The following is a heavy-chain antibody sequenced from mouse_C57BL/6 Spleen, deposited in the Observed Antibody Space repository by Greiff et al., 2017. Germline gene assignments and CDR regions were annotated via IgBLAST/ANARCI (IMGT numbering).Heavy chain of an antibody. CDR1: GYSFTGYF. CDR3: ARISYDYFDY. CDR2: INPYNGDT. V-gene: IGHV1-20*01. Sequence: VHVKQSGPELVKPGDSVKISCKASGYSFTGYFMNWVMQSHGKSLEWIGRINPYNGDTFYNQKFKGKATLTVDKSSSTAHMELRSLTSEDSAVYYCARISYDYFDYWGQGTTLTVSS. D-gene: IGHD2-4*01. J-gene: IGHJ2*01.